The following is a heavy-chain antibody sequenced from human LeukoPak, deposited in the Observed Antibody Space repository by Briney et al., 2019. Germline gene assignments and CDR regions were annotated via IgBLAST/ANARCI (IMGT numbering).Heavy chain of an antibody. CDR2: INSDGSST. D-gene: IGHD6-19*01. CDR3: ARWYSSGWYSDY. Sequence: GGSLRLSCAASGFTFSSYWMHWVRQAPGKGLVWVSRINSDGSSTSYADSVEGRFTISRDNAKNTVYLQMNSLRAEDTAEYYCARWYSSGWYSDYWGQGTLVTVSS. CDR1: GFTFSSYW. V-gene: IGHV3-74*01. J-gene: IGHJ4*02.